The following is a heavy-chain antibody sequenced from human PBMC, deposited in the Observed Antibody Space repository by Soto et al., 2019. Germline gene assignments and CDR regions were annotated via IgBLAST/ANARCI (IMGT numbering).Heavy chain of an antibody. J-gene: IGHJ4*02. CDR3: SRDVVVGAKALNY. Sequence: GGSLRLSXAAPGFTFSNYWMTWVRQAPGKGLEWVANIKEDGSEKHYVDSVKGRFTISRDNAKNSLYLQMNSLRVEDTAVYFCSRDVVVGAKALNYWGQGALVTVSS. D-gene: IGHD2-15*01. CDR2: IKEDGSEK. CDR1: GFTFSNYW. V-gene: IGHV3-7*01.